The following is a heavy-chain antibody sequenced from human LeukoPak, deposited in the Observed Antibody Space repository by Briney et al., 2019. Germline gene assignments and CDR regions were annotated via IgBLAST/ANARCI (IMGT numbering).Heavy chain of an antibody. V-gene: IGHV3-30*02. Sequence: GGSLRLSCSASGFTFSSYGMHWVRQAPGKGLEWVAFIRYDGSNKYYADSVKGRFTISRDNSKNTLYLQMNSLRAEDTAVYYCAKLVTVTTSRWGQGTLVTVSS. CDR2: IRYDGSNK. CDR1: GFTFSSYG. D-gene: IGHD4-11*01. CDR3: AKLVTVTTSR. J-gene: IGHJ4*02.